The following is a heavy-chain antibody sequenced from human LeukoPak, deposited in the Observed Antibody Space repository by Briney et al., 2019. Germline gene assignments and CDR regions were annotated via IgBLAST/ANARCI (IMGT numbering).Heavy chain of an antibody. J-gene: IGHJ4*02. CDR2: IYHSGST. CDR1: GGSISSYY. V-gene: IGHV4-38-2*02. CDR3: AKGYCRGNSCYDDRGAFDY. Sequence: SETLSLTCTVSGGSISSYYWGWIRLPPGKGLQWIGSIYHSGSTYYNPSLKSRVTISVDTSKNQFSLKLSSVTAADTAVYYCAKGYCRGNSCYDDRGAFDYWGKGTLVTVSS. D-gene: IGHD2-2*01.